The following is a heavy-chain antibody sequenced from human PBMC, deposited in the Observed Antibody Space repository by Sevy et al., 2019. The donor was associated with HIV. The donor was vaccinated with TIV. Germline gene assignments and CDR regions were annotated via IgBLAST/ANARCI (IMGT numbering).Heavy chain of an antibody. CDR2: IYFTGST. J-gene: IGHJ4*02. V-gene: IGHV4-59*13. CDR3: XXXXXXXXXXXXXTSVFDS. Sequence: SETLSLTCTVSGGSTSLYYWSWIRQPPGKGLEWIGYIYFTGSTDYNPSLKSRVTISLDTSKNQFSLKLTSVTAADTXXXXXXXXXXXXXXXXXXTSVFDSWGQGTPVTVSS. CDR1: GGSTSLYY.